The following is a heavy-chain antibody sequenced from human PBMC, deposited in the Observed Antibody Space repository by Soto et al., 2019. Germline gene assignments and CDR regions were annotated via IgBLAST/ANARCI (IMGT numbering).Heavy chain of an antibody. V-gene: IGHV3-30-3*01. Sequence: QVQLVESGGGVVQPGRSLRLSCAASGFTFSSYAMHGVRQAPGKGLEWVAVISYDGSNKYYADSVKGRFTISRDNSKNTLYLQMNSLRAEDTAVYYCAREPSSNGDYWGQGTLVTVSS. J-gene: IGHJ4*02. CDR3: AREPSSNGDY. CDR1: GFTFSSYA. D-gene: IGHD7-27*01. CDR2: ISYDGSNK.